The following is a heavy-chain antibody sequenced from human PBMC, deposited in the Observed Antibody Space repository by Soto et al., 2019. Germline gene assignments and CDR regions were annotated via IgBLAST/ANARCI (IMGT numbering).Heavy chain of an antibody. CDR3: ARSQGSSTSLEIYYYYYYGMDV. V-gene: IGHV1-69*01. CDR2: IIPISGTA. D-gene: IGHD2-2*01. CDR1: GGTFSNYA. Sequence: QVQLVQSGAEVKKPGSSVKVSCKASGGTFSNYAISWVRQAPGQGLEWMGGIIPISGTANYAQKFQGRVPITAGESTSTAYMELSSLRSEDTAVYYCARSQGSSTSLEIYYYYYYGMDVWGQGTTVTVSS. J-gene: IGHJ6*02.